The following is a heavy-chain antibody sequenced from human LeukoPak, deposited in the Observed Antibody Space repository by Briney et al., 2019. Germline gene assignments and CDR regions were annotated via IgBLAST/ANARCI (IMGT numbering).Heavy chain of an antibody. CDR1: GFTFRSYA. CDR2: ISGSGGST. Sequence: GGSRRLSCAASGFTFRSYAMSWVRQAPGKGLEWVSAISGSGGSTYYADSVKGRFTISRDNSKNTLYLQMNSLRAEDTAVYYCAKLYYYGSGSYYNGNYFDYWGQGTLVTVSS. CDR3: AKLYYYGSGSYYNGNYFDY. V-gene: IGHV3-23*01. J-gene: IGHJ4*02. D-gene: IGHD3-10*01.